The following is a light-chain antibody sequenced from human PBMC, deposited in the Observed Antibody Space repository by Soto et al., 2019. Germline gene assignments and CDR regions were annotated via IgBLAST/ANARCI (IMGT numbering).Light chain of an antibody. J-gene: IGKJ5*01. CDR1: QGSGGA. CDR2: DXS. V-gene: IGKV1-13*01. Sequence: AIDLAQSLSSLSATVGHRVTITCWASQGSGGALACYQQKPGKPPNVLXDDXSSLATGCPPRLSGSGSATDFTLSISSLQPEDFAVYYFQQFKNDPRTFGQGTRLAI. CDR3: QQFKNDPRT.